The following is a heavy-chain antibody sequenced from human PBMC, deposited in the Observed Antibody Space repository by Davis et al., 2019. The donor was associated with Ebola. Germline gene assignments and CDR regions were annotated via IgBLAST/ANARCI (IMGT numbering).Heavy chain of an antibody. V-gene: IGHV3-23*01. Sequence: PGGSLRLSCAAPGFIFSNYDMSWVRQVPGKGLEWVSTVSGSGGSTHYSDSVRGRFSISRDNSKNTLYLQMNSLRAEDTATYYCARYCHYPDCSYFDCWGQGTVVAVSS. J-gene: IGHJ4*02. D-gene: IGHD2-15*01. CDR3: ARYCHYPDCSYFDC. CDR2: VSGSGGST. CDR1: GFIFSNYD.